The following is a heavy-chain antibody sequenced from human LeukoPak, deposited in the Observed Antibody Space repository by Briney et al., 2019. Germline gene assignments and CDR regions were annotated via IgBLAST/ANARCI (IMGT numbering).Heavy chain of an antibody. Sequence: GGSLRLSCAASAFTFSRYWMHWVRQAPGMGLVWVSRINSDGSSITYGDSVKGRFTISRDNAKNTLYLQMDTLRAEDTAVYYCARETDSSGYYIDHWGQGTLVTVSS. J-gene: IGHJ4*02. CDR2: INSDGSSI. V-gene: IGHV3-74*01. CDR1: AFTFSRYW. CDR3: ARETDSSGYYIDH. D-gene: IGHD3-22*01.